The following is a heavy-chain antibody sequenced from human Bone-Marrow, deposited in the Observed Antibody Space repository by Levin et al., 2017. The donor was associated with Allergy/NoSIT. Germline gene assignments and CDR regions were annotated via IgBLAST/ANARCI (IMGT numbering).Heavy chain of an antibody. D-gene: IGHD1-1*01. Sequence: GGSLRLSCAASGFNFRKYWMTWVRQAPGKGLEWVANINQDGSEKHYVDSVRGRFTISRDNAKTSLYLQMNSLRAEDTAVYFCVRDLYRVGSKLERRCYWGQGSLVTVSS. J-gene: IGHJ1*01. CDR1: GFNFRKYW. CDR3: VRDLYRVGSKLERRCY. CDR2: INQDGSEK. V-gene: IGHV3-7*03.